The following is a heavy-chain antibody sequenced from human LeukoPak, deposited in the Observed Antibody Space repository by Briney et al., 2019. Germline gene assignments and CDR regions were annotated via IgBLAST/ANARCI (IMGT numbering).Heavy chain of an antibody. V-gene: IGHV3-9*01. CDR1: GFTFDDYA. Sequence: PGRSLRLSCAASGFTFDDYAMHWVRQAPGKGLEWVSGISWNSGSIGYADSVKGRFTISRDNAKNSLYLQMNSLSAEDTALYYCAKNFDTLTGYYNPFDSWGQGTLVTVSS. CDR3: AKNFDTLTGYYNPFDS. CDR2: ISWNSGSI. D-gene: IGHD3-9*01. J-gene: IGHJ5*01.